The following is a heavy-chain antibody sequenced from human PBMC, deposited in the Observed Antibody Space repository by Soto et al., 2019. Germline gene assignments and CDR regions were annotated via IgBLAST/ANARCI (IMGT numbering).Heavy chain of an antibody. V-gene: IGHV4-34*01. D-gene: IGHD3-3*01. J-gene: IGHJ5*02. CDR3: ARKLEGSVRLVEWFSYMRFDP. CDR2: INFQGTT. CDR1: GDSLTGYS. Sequence: QELPHQWGAGLVKPSETLSLTCEVRGDSLTGYSWSWLRQPPGKGLEWIGEINFQGTTNYHPSLRTRVSMSVDTSKSQISLNMSSVTAADTALYFCARKLEGSVRLVEWFSYMRFDPWGPGTLVTVSS.